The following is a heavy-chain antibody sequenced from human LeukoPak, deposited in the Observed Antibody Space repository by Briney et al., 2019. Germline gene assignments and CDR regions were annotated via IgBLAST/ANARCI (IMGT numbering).Heavy chain of an antibody. V-gene: IGHV3-23*01. J-gene: IGHJ4*02. CDR2: ISGSGGST. CDR3: AKVAETIFGVVITHFDY. CDR1: GFTFSSYA. D-gene: IGHD3-3*01. Sequence: GGSLRLSCAASGFTFSSYAMSWVRQAPGKGLEWVSAISGSGGSTYYADSVKGRFTISRDNSKNTPYLQMNSLRAEDTAVYYCAKVAETIFGVVITHFDYWGQGTLVTVSS.